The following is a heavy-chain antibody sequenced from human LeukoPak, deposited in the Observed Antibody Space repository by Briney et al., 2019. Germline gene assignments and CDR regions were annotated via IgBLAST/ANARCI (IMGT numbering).Heavy chain of an antibody. V-gene: IGHV3-30*18. J-gene: IGHJ3*02. CDR1: GCTFSSYG. D-gene: IGHD3-9*01. CDR3: AKDHDHVLRYFDWLLSRPDAFDI. Sequence: GGSLRLSCAASGCTFSSYGTHWVRQAPGKGREWVAVISYDGSNKYYADYVKGRFTISRDNSKNTLYLQMNSMRAEDTAVYYCAKDHDHVLRYFDWLLSRPDAFDIWGQGTMVTVSS. CDR2: ISYDGSNK.